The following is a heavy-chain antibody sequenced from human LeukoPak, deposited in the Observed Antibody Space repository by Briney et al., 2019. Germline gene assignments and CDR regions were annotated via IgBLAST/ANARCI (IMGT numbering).Heavy chain of an antibody. D-gene: IGHD4-17*01. CDR1: GGSFSGYY. J-gene: IGHJ4*02. CDR2: INHSGST. Sequence: SETLSLTCAVYGGSFSGYYWSWIRQPPGKGLEWIGEINHSGSTNYNPSLKSRVTIPVDTSKNQFSLKLSSVTAADTAVYYCATTVTPFYFDYWGQGTLVTVSS. CDR3: ATTVTPFYFDY. V-gene: IGHV4-34*01.